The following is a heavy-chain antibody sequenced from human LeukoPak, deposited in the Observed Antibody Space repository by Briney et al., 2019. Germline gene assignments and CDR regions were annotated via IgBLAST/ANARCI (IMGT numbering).Heavy chain of an antibody. D-gene: IGHD3-3*01. CDR1: GGSISSSNW. V-gene: IGHV4-61*01. CDR2: IYYSGST. CDR3: ARVGNPDYDFWSGFSMDV. J-gene: IGHJ6*02. Sequence: PSGTLSLTCAVSGGSISSSNWWSWIRQPPGKGLEWIGYIYYSGSTNYNPSLKSRVTISVDTSKNQFSLKLSSVTAADTAVYYCARVGNPDYDFWSGFSMDVWGQGTTVTVSS.